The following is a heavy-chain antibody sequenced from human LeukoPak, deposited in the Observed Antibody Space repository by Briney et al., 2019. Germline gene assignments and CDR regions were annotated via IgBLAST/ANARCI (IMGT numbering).Heavy chain of an antibody. CDR3: ARQHDSYYYYYIDV. CDR2: FYHNDSV. Sequence: PSETLSLTCAVSGYSISNGYYWVWIRPPPGRGLEWIGLFYHNDSVYYHTYLRSRVSITVDTSKNQFSLTLSFVTAADTAVYYCARQHDSYYYYYIDVWGAGTTVTVSS. CDR1: GYSISNGYY. V-gene: IGHV4-38-2*01. J-gene: IGHJ6*03.